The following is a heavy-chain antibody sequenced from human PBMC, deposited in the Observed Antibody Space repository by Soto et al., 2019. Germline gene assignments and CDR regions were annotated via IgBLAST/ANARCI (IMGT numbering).Heavy chain of an antibody. CDR1: GGSISSHY. CDR3: ARDSPSVVITKPFDY. CDR2: IYHSGST. V-gene: IGHV4-59*11. Sequence: PSETLSLTCTVSGGSISSHYWSWIRQSPVKGMEWIGNIYHSGSTYYNPSLKSRVTISVDTSKNQFSLKLSSVTAADTAVYYCARDSPSVVITKPFDYWGQGTLVTVSS. J-gene: IGHJ4*02. D-gene: IGHD3-22*01.